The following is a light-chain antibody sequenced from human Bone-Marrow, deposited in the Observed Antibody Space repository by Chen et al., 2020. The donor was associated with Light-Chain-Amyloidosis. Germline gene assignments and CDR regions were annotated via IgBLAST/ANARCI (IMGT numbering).Light chain of an antibody. Sequence: DIQMTQSPSSLSASVGDTVTITCQASQGISQYLYWSQQKPGNAPKLLISAAAELDTGVPSRFSGSGSGTEFTLNINSLQPEEMSTSYCQHYDNPWISFGQGARLDIK. J-gene: IGKJ5*01. CDR2: AAA. CDR1: QGISQY. CDR3: QHYDNPWIS. V-gene: IGKV1-33*01.